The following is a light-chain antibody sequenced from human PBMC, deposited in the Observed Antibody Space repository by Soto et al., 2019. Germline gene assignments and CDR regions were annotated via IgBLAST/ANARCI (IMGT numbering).Light chain of an antibody. Sequence: QSVLTQPPSASGSPGQSVTISCTGTSSDFGGYNFVSWYQRHPGKAPKLMIYEVYKRPSGVPDRFSGSKSGNTASLTVSGLQADDEADYYCSSYAGGNNLLFGGGTKLTVL. CDR1: SSDFGGYNF. CDR3: SSYAGGNNLL. J-gene: IGLJ2*01. V-gene: IGLV2-8*01. CDR2: EVY.